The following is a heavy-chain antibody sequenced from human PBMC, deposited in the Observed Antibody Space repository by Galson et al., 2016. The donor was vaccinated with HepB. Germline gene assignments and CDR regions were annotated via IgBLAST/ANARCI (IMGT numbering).Heavy chain of an antibody. D-gene: IGHD6-13*01. CDR2: ITSGGIT. Sequence: SLRLSCAASGFSFSSYVMSWVRQAPGKGLEWVSGITSGGITYYADAVKGRFTIARDNSKNILFLLMNSLSPDDTAKYYCARDRGGGTSWYLGYSWGQGTLVIVSS. CDR3: ARDRGGGTSWYLGYS. V-gene: IGHV3-23*01. CDR1: GFSFSSYV. J-gene: IGHJ4*02.